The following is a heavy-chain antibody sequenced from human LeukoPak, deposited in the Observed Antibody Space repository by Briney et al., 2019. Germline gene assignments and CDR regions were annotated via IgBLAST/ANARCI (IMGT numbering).Heavy chain of an antibody. CDR3: ARRGPPDGNYGNWIDP. V-gene: IGHV3-30*19. D-gene: IGHD3-16*01. CDR1: GFSLRTYG. Sequence: PGGSLRLSCAASGFSLRTYGIHWVRQAPVRGLEWVATVQNDGINEYYADSVKGRFAISRDISKNIVYLQMNSLTVEDTAMYYCARRGPPDGNYGNWIDPWGQGTLVTVSS. CDR2: VQNDGINE. J-gene: IGHJ5*02.